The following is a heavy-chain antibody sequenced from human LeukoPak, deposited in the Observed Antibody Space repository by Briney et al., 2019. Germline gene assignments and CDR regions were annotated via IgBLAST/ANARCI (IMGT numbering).Heavy chain of an antibody. CDR2: ISGSGSAT. J-gene: IGHJ4*02. CDR3: ARGGVDYYGSGTYYLMYYFDY. D-gene: IGHD3-10*01. CDR1: GFTFNTYG. V-gene: IGHV3-23*01. Sequence: GGSLRLSCAASGFTFNTYGMSWVRQAPGKGLEWVSGISGSGSATYYADSVKGRFTISRADPHNTLYLQMNSLRAEDTVVYFCARGGVDYYGSGTYYLMYYFDYWGEGALVTVSS.